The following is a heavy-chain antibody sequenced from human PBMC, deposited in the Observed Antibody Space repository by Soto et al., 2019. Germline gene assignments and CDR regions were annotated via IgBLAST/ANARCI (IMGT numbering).Heavy chain of an antibody. CDR1: GYTFTSYG. D-gene: IGHD2-2*01. V-gene: IGHV1-18*04. J-gene: IGHJ6*02. Sequence: ASVKVSCKASGYTFTSYGISWVRQTPGQGLDWMGWISTYNGNTSYAQKLQDRVTMTTDTSTTTAYMELRSLRSDDTAVYYCARDRFWMGYCSSTSCYNTALGPYGMDVWGQGTTVTVS. CDR3: ARDRFWMGYCSSTSCYNTALGPYGMDV. CDR2: ISTYNGNT.